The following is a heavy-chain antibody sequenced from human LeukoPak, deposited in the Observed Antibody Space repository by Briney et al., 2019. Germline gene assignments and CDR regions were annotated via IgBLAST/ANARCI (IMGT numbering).Heavy chain of an antibody. Sequence: GGSLRLSCAASRFTFSTYWMSWVRQAPGKGLEWVANIKPDGGEKYYVDSAKGRFTISRDNAKKSLYLQMSSLRAEDTAVYYCASGNWNDRAFDIWGQGTMVTVSS. V-gene: IGHV3-7*01. CDR1: RFTFSTYW. D-gene: IGHD1-20*01. J-gene: IGHJ3*02. CDR3: ASGNWNDRAFDI. CDR2: IKPDGGEK.